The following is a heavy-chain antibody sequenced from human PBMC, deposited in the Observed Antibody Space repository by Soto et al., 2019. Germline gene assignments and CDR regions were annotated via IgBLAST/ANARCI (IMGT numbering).Heavy chain of an antibody. Sequence: SETLSLTCTVSGGSISSSSYYWGWIRQPPGKGLEWIGSIYYSGSTYYNPSLKSRVTISVDTSKNQFSLKLSSVTAADSAVYYCAKGGSGSYSNAFDIWGQGTMVTVSS. CDR1: GGSISSSSYY. CDR2: IYYSGST. D-gene: IGHD3-10*01. J-gene: IGHJ3*02. V-gene: IGHV4-39*01. CDR3: AKGGSGSYSNAFDI.